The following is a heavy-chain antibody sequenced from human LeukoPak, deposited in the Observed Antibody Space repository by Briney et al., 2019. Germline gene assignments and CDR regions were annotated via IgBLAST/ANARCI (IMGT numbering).Heavy chain of an antibody. CDR2: FDPEDGET. CDR1: GYTLTQLS. D-gene: IGHD3-10*01. Sequence: ASVKVSCKVSGYTLTQLSMHWVRPAPGKGLEWMGGFDPEDGETIYAQKFQGRVTMTEDTSTDTAYMELSSLRSEDTAVYYCARVRFGEWTFDYWGQGTLVTVSS. V-gene: IGHV1-24*01. CDR3: ARVRFGEWTFDY. J-gene: IGHJ4*02.